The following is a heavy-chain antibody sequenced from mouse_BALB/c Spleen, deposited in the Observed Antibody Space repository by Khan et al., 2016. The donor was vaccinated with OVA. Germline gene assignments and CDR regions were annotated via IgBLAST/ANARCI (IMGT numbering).Heavy chain of an antibody. CDR1: GYSFTDYT. CDR3: ARSGYGGFAY. CDR2: INPYNGVT. V-gene: IGHV1-18*01. J-gene: IGHJ3*01. D-gene: IGHD1-2*01. Sequence: VQLQRSGPELVKPGASMKISCKASGYSFTDYTMNWVKQSHGKSLEWIGLINPYNGVTSDNQKFKGKATLTVDKSSSTAYMELLSLTSGDSAVYYCARSGYGGFAYWGQGTLVTVSA.